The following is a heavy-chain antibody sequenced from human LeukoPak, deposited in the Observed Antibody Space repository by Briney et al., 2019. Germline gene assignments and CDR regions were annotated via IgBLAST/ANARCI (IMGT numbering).Heavy chain of an antibody. CDR2: ISSSSSTI. V-gene: IGHV3-48*01. CDR1: GFTFSSYS. D-gene: IGHD1-1*01. CDR3: AKARSMEGPFDY. Sequence: GGSLRLSCAASGFTFSSYSMNWVRQAPGKGLEWVSYISSSSSTIYYADSVKGRFTISRDNSKNTLYLKMNSLRAEDTAVYYCAKARSMEGPFDYWGQGTLVTVSS. J-gene: IGHJ4*02.